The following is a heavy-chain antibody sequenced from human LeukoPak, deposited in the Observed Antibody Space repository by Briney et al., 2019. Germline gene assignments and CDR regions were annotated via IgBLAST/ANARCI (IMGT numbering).Heavy chain of an antibody. V-gene: IGHV1-18*01. CDR3: ARDGPGDYYYDSSGYSYMDV. J-gene: IGHJ6*03. Sequence: ASVKVSCKASSYTVTGYGTSWVPQAPRHALKCMGGRSAYNVNTNYAQKLQGRVIMTTDTSTSTAYMELRSLRSDGTAVYYCARDGPGDYYYDSSGYSYMDVWGKGTTVTVSS. D-gene: IGHD3-22*01. CDR1: SYTVTGYG. CDR2: RSAYNVNT.